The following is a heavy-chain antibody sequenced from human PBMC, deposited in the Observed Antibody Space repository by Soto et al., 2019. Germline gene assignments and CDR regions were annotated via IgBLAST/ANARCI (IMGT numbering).Heavy chain of an antibody. Sequence: SVKVSCKAFGGTFSSYAICWVRQAPGQGLEWMGGIIPMFDSTNYAQKFQGRVTITADESTSTAFMELSSLRSEDTAVYYCARRVVVTSVRDIAYYYYGLDVWGRGTTVTVSS. CDR2: IIPMFDST. J-gene: IGHJ6*02. CDR3: ARRVVVTSVRDIAYYYYGLDV. V-gene: IGHV1-69*13. D-gene: IGHD2-21*02. CDR1: GGTFSSYA.